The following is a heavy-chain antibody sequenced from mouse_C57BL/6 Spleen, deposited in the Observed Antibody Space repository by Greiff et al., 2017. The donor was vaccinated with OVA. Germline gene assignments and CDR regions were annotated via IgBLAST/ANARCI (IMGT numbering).Heavy chain of an antibody. J-gene: IGHJ4*01. CDR1: GYAFSSSW. CDR3: ARTGYYYAMDY. CDR2: IYPGDGDT. Sequence: SGPELVKPGASVKISCKASGYAFSSSWMNWVKQRPGKGLEWIGRIYPGDGDTNYNGKFKGKATLTADKSSSTAYMQLSSLTSEDAAVYFGARTGYYYAMDYCGQGTSVTVSS. V-gene: IGHV1-82*01.